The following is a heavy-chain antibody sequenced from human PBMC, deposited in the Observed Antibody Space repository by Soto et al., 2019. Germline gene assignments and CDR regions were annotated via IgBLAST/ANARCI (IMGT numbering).Heavy chain of an antibody. Sequence: EVQLVESGGGLIQPGESLRLSCEASAFTVNSKYMSWVRQAPGKGLAWVSVIYSGGSTYYADSVKDRFTISRDNSKNKLYLQMNSLRADDTAVSYCAKVALGGYYDSSGYRGAFDVWGQGTMVTVSS. CDR2: IYSGGST. CDR3: AKVALGGYYDSSGYRGAFDV. J-gene: IGHJ3*01. D-gene: IGHD3-22*01. V-gene: IGHV3-53*01. CDR1: AFTVNSKY.